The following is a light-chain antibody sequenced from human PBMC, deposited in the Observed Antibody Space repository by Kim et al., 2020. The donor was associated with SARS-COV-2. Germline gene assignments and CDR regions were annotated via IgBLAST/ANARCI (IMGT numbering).Light chain of an antibody. J-gene: IGKJ1*01. CDR3: QQYNSYPRT. CDR1: QGISSN. V-gene: IGKV1-16*02. Sequence: ASVGDRVTITCRASQGISSNLAWFQHKPGKAPKSLIYEASNLQSGGPSKFSGSGSGTDFTLTISSLQPEDFATYYCQQYNSYPRTFGQGTKVDIK. CDR2: EAS.